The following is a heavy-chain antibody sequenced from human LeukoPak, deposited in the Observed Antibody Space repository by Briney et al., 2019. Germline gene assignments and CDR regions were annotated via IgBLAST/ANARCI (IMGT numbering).Heavy chain of an antibody. J-gene: IGHJ4*02. CDR1: AFLFSDFIDHT. CDR2: ISRSSTPI. CDR3: AREFSVVGNFDY. D-gene: IGHD2-15*01. V-gene: IGHV3-21*01. Sequence: AGTLRLSCADSAFLFSDFIDHTLVWVRQAPGKGLEWVSYISRSSTPISYADSVMGRVSISRDNAQRSLYLHMNSLRAEDTAVYYCAREFSVVGNFDYWGQGTLVIVSS.